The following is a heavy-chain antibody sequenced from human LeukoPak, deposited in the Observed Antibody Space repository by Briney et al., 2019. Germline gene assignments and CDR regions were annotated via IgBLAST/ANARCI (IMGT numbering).Heavy chain of an antibody. D-gene: IGHD6-19*01. CDR2: TYYRSKWYN. CDR3: ARDFGTTGWHTFDY. Sequence: PSQTLSLTCVVSGDSVSSKNGAWNWIRQSPSRGLEWLGGTYYRSKWYNDYAESMEGRMTISQDTSKNQYSLHLNSATPDDTAVYYCARDFGTTGWHTFDYWGQGTLVTVSS. V-gene: IGHV6-1*01. J-gene: IGHJ4*02. CDR1: GDSVSSKNGA.